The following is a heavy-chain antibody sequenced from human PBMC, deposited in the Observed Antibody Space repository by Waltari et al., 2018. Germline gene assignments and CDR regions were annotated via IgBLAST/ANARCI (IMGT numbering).Heavy chain of an antibody. V-gene: IGHV6-1*01. CDR2: TYNRSKWYN. CDR3: ARDPRDSFALYFDD. D-gene: IGHD5-18*01. J-gene: IGHJ4*02. Sequence: QVKLQQSGPGLVEPSQTLSLTCAISGDRVSSKRVAWHWIRQSPPRGLEWLGRTYNRSKWYNDYAVSVKSRITINPDTSKNQFSLLLNSVTPEDTAVYYCARDPRDSFALYFDDWDRGALVTVSS. CDR1: GDRVSSKRVA.